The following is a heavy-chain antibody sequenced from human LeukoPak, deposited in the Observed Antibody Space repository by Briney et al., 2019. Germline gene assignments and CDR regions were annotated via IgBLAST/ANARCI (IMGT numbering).Heavy chain of an antibody. CDR1: GFTFSNYS. Sequence: GGSLRLSCAASGFTFSNYSMNWVRQAPGKGLEWVSSISSSSSYIYYADSVKGRFTISRDNAKNSLYLQMNSLRAEDTAVYYCASTRGYSYGLFDYWGQGTLVTVSS. D-gene: IGHD5-18*01. CDR3: ASTRGYSYGLFDY. J-gene: IGHJ4*02. CDR2: ISSSSSYI. V-gene: IGHV3-21*01.